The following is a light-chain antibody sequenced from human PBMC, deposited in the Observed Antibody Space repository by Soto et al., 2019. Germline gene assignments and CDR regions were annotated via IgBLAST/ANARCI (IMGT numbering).Light chain of an antibody. CDR1: QSVYTY. CDR2: DAS. J-gene: IGKJ4*01. CDR3: QQRSSCPLT. Sequence: EIVLTQSPATLSMSPGERATLSCRASQSVYTYLAWYQQKPGQAPRLLIYDASNRATGIPARFSGSGSGTHFTLTIGSLEPEDFAVYYCQQRSSCPLTFGGGTKLQI. V-gene: IGKV3-11*01.